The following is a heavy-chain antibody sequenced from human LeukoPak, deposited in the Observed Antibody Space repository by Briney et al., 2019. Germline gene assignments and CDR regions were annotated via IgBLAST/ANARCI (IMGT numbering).Heavy chain of an antibody. J-gene: IGHJ6*02. D-gene: IGHD6-13*01. CDR2: ISYDGSNK. CDR3: ARAGYSSSWYGYYGMDV. CDR1: GFTFSSYA. Sequence: GGSLRLSCAASGFTFSSYAMHWVRQAPGKGLEWVAVISYDGSNKYYADSVKGRFTISRDNSKNTLYLQMNSLRAEDTAVYYCARAGYSSSWYGYYGMDVWGQGTTVTVSS. V-gene: IGHV3-30-3*01.